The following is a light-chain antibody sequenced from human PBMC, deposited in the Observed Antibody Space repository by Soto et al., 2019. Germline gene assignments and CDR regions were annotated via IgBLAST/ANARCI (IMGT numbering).Light chain of an antibody. CDR2: AAS. CDR3: QQSYSSPPT. Sequence: DMQVKQSPSSLSASVEDRVIITCRASQSISNHLNWYQQKPGKAPKLLIFAASSLQSGVPSRFSGSRSGPDFTLTISSLQPEDFATYYCQQSYSSPPTFGQGTKVDIK. V-gene: IGKV1-39*01. J-gene: IGKJ1*01. CDR1: QSISNH.